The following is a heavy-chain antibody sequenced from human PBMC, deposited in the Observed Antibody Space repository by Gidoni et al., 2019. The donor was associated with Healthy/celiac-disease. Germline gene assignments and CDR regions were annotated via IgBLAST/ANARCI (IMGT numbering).Heavy chain of an antibody. Sequence: QVQLVESGGGVVQPGRSLRLSCAASGFTFSSYGMHWVRQAPGKGLEWVAVIGYDGSNKYYADSVKGRFTISRDNSKNTLYLQMNSLRAEDTAVYYCAREGSSTTIDYWGQGTLVTVSS. D-gene: IGHD6-13*01. CDR3: AREGSSTTIDY. CDR1: GFTFSSYG. CDR2: IGYDGSNK. J-gene: IGHJ4*02. V-gene: IGHV3-33*01.